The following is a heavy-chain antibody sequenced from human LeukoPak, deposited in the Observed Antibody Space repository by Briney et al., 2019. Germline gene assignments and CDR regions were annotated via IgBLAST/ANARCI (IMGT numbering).Heavy chain of an antibody. CDR1: GFTVSSNY. Sequence: GGSLRLSCAASGFTVSSNYMSWVRQAPGKGLERVSVIYSGGSTYYADSVKGRFTISRDNSKNTLYLQMNSLRAEDTAVYYCARSPITMIVVDNYFDYWGQGTLVTVSS. D-gene: IGHD3-22*01. J-gene: IGHJ4*02. CDR3: ARSPITMIVVDNYFDY. CDR2: IYSGGST. V-gene: IGHV3-53*01.